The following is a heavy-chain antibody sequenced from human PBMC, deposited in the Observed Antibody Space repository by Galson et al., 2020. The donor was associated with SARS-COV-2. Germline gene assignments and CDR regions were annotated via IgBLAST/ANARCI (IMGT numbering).Heavy chain of an antibody. D-gene: IGHD3-3*01. V-gene: IGHV3-11*04. Sequence: GGSLRLSCAASGFTFSDYYMSWIRQAPGKGLEWVSYISSSGSTIYYADSVKGRFTISRDNAKNSLYLQMNSLRAEDTAVYYCARESDFWSGILFLGVPPSAFDIWGQGTMVTVSS. CDR3: ARESDFWSGILFLGVPPSAFDI. CDR1: GFTFSDYY. CDR2: ISSSGSTI. J-gene: IGHJ3*02.